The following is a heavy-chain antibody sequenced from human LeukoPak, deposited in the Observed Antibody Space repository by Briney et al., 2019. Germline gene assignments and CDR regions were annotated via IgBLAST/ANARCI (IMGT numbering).Heavy chain of an antibody. V-gene: IGHV1-69*02. D-gene: IGHD3-10*01. CDR1: GGTFSSYT. J-gene: IGHJ4*02. CDR3: ARRSGSYMRDY. CDR2: IIAILGIA. Sequence: GASVKVSCKASGGTFSSYTISWVRQAPGQGLEWMGRIIAILGIANYAQKFQGRVTITADKSTSTAYMELSSLRSEDTAVYYCARRSGSYMRDYWGQGTLVTVSS.